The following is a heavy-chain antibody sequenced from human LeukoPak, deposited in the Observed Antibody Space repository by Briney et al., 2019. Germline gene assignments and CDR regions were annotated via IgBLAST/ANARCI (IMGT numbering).Heavy chain of an antibody. V-gene: IGHV3-9*03. D-gene: IGHD4-17*01. CDR2: ISWNSGNV. J-gene: IGHJ2*01. CDR3: ARIHMTTVTTSLDWYFDL. Sequence: PGGSLRLSCAASGFTFDDYGMHWVRQTPGKGLEWVSGISWNSGNVAYADSVKGRFTISRDNAKNSLYLQMNSLRAEDMALYYCARIHMTTVTTSLDWYFDLWGRGTLVTVSS. CDR1: GFTFDDYG.